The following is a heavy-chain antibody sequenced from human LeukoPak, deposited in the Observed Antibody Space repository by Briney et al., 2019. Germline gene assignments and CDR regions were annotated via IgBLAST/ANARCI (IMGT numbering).Heavy chain of an antibody. CDR2: ISDRGSRT. Sequence: GGSLRLSCAVSGITLSNYGMSWVRQAPGKGLEWVAGISDRGSRTNYADSVKGRFTISRDNSKNTLYLQMNSLRAEDTAVYYCAKDIQSGWSYHYFDYWGQGTLVTVSS. J-gene: IGHJ4*02. V-gene: IGHV3-23*01. CDR3: AKDIQSGWSYHYFDY. CDR1: GITLSNYG. D-gene: IGHD6-19*01.